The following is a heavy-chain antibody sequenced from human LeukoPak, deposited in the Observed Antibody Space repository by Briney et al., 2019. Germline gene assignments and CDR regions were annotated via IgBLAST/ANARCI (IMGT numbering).Heavy chain of an antibody. CDR2: ISPHSGNT. Sequence: GASVKVSCKASGYTFTAHYIHWVRQAPGQGLEWMGWISPHSGNTEFIQKIQGRVTMTRDTSIRTVYMELTRLRSDDTAVYYCARESGGLRGVIIPVHLDVWGQGTAVTVSS. CDR3: ARESGGLRGVIIPVHLDV. CDR1: GYTFTAHY. V-gene: IGHV1-2*02. J-gene: IGHJ6*02. D-gene: IGHD3-10*01.